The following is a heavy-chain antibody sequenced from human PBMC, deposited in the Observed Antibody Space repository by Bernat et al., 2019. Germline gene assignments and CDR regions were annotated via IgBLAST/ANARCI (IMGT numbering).Heavy chain of an antibody. CDR1: GFNLSSYS. J-gene: IGHJ4*02. CDR2: ISSRSSYI. Sequence: EVQLVESGGGLVKPGGSLRLSCAASGFNLSSYSMNWVRQAPGKGLEWVSSISSRSSYIYYTDSVKGRFTISRDNAKNSLYLKMNSLRAEDTAVYYCARVLREPFSSSVRYYFDYWGQGRLVTVSS. D-gene: IGHD6-6*01. CDR3: ARVLREPFSSSVRYYFDY. V-gene: IGHV3-21*01.